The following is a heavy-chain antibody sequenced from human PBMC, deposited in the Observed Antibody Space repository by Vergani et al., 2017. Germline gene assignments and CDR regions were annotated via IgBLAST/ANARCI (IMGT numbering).Heavy chain of an antibody. CDR3: ARVSRPY. V-gene: IGHV3-66*01. CDR1: GFTVSSNY. Sequence: VQLVESGGGLVKPGGSLRLSCAASGFTVSSNYMSWVRQAPGKGLEWVSVIYSDGSTYYANSVKGRLTISRDNSKNTLYLQMNSLRAEDTAVYYCARVSRPYWGQGTLVTVSS. J-gene: IGHJ4*02. CDR2: IYSDGST.